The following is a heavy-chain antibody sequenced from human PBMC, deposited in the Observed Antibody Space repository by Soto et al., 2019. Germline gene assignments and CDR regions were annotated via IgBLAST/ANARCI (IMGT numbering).Heavy chain of an antibody. CDR1: GGTFSSYA. D-gene: IGHD3-3*01. CDR2: ISGSGGST. J-gene: IGHJ5*02. CDR3: AKGLPERRSAYYRYNWFDP. V-gene: IGHV3-23*01. Sequence: GGSLRLSGAASGGTFSSYAMSWVRQAPGKGLEWVSVISGSGGSTYYADSVKGRFTISRDNSKNTLYLQMNNLRAEDTAVYYCAKGLPERRSAYYRYNWFDPWGQGTLVTVSS.